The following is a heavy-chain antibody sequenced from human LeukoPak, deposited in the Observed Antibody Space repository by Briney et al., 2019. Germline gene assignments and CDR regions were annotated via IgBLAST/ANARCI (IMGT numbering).Heavy chain of an antibody. D-gene: IGHD3-22*01. Sequence: PGGSLRLSCAASGFTFSSYAMSWVRQARGKGLEWVSAISGSGGTTYYADSVKGRFTISRDNSKNTLYLQMNSLRAEDTAVYYCAKDYYYDSSGYYVVYWGQGTLVTVSS. CDR1: GFTFSSYA. CDR3: AKDYYYDSSGYYVVY. CDR2: ISGSGGTT. J-gene: IGHJ4*02. V-gene: IGHV3-23*01.